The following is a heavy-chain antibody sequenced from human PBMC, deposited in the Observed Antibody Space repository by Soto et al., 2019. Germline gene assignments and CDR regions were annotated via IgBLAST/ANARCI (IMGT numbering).Heavy chain of an antibody. J-gene: IGHJ4*02. CDR3: ARALIAVPGTAYAIDS. D-gene: IGHD6-19*01. CDR1: GYTFTSYD. V-gene: IGHV1-8*01. CDR2: MNPNSGNT. Sequence: ASVKVSCKASGYTFTSYDINWVRQATGQGLEWMGWMNPNSGNTGYAQKFQGRVTMTRNTSISTAYMELSSLRSEDTAVYYCARALIAVPGTAYAIDSWGQGTLVTVSS.